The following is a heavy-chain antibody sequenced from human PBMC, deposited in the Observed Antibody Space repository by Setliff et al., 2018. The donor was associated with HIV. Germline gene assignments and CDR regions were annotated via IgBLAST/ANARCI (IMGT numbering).Heavy chain of an antibody. D-gene: IGHD7-27*01. CDR1: GYTFSTYG. Sequence: ASVKVSCKASGYTFSTYGLTWVRQAPGQGLEWMGWIRADNGHTDYAQKFQGRVTMTADTSTSTAYMELSGLRSDDTAMYFCARQLSNSLDYWGQGTLVTVSS. CDR2: IRADNGHT. J-gene: IGHJ4*02. CDR3: ARQLSNSLDY. V-gene: IGHV1-18*01.